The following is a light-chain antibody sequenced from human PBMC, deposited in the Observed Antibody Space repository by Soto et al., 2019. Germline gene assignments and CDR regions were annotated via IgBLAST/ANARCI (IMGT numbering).Light chain of an antibody. J-gene: IGKJ5*01. Sequence: DIHIARSPFSPSASVWDIVTITFRASQSISSWLAWYQQKPGKAPKLLIYEASSLESGVPSRFSGSGSGTEFTLTIGGLQPDDFATYYCQKFNSYPINFGQGTRLEIK. CDR3: QKFNSYPIN. CDR2: EAS. CDR1: QSISSW. V-gene: IGKV1-5*01.